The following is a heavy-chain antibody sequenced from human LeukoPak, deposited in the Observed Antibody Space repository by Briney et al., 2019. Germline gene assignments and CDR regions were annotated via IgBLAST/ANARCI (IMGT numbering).Heavy chain of an antibody. J-gene: IGHJ4*02. CDR2: ISHDGSNE. CDR1: GFTFSGYE. D-gene: IGHD2-2*01. CDR3: AKGPFGSCSSPSCYFFDY. Sequence: RGSLRLSCSASGFTFSGYEMHWVRQAPGKGLEWVAVISHDGSNEDYADSVKGRFTISRDNSKNTLYLEMNSLRVEDTAVYYCAKGPFGSCSSPSCYFFDYWGQGTLVSVSS. V-gene: IGHV3-30*18.